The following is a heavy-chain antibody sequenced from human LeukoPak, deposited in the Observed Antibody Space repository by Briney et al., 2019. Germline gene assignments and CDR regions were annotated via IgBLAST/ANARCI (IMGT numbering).Heavy chain of an antibody. D-gene: IGHD1-26*01. V-gene: IGHV3-30*02. Sequence: GGSLRLSCAASGFTFNTYDMHWVRQAPGKGLESVAFIRFDGSNKYYADSVRGRFTISRDNSKNTLYLQMNSLRAEDTAVYYCARYSGTYYSYLDYWGQGTLVTVSS. CDR3: ARYSGTYYSYLDY. CDR2: IRFDGSNK. CDR1: GFTFNTYD. J-gene: IGHJ4*02.